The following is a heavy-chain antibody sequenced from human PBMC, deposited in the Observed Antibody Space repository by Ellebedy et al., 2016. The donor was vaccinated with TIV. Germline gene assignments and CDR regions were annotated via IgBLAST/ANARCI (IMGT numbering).Heavy chain of an antibody. D-gene: IGHD4-17*01. CDR3: ARPLRSTVTTSIYFDY. Sequence: SETLSLTXTVSGGSISSSRYFWGWIRQPPGKGLVWIGLIYYSVSTYYNPSLNNRVSISVDTSKNQFSLNLSSVTAADTAVYYCARPLRSTVTTSIYFDYWGQGTLVTVSS. J-gene: IGHJ4*02. CDR2: IYYSVST. CDR1: GGSISSSRYF. V-gene: IGHV4-39*01.